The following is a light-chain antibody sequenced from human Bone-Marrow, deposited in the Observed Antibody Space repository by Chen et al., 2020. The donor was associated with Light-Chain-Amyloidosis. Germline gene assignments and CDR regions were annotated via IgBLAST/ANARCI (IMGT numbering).Light chain of an antibody. V-gene: IGLV2-23*01. Sequence: QSALTQPASVSGSPGQSITISCVGTNSNVGLYNLVSWYQLRPGTPPKLLLYEAAKRPSGVSDRFSGSRSGHTASLTLSGLRPEDEAVYFCCAYAGLNTYVFGTGTAVTVL. CDR3: CAYAGLNTYV. CDR2: EAA. J-gene: IGLJ1*01. CDR1: NSNVGLYNL.